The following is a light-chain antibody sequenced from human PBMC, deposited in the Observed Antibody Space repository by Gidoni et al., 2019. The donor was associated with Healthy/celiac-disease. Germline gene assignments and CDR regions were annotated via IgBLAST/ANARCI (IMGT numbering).Light chain of an antibody. J-gene: IGKJ4*01. CDR3: QQLNSYLSLT. V-gene: IGKV1-9*01. CDR2: AAS. CDR1: QGISSY. Sequence: DIQLTQSPSFLSASVGDRVTITCRASQGISSYLAWYQQKPGKAPKLLIYAASTLQSGVPSRFSGSGSGTEFTLTISSLQPEDFATYYCQQLNSYLSLTFGGGTKVEIE.